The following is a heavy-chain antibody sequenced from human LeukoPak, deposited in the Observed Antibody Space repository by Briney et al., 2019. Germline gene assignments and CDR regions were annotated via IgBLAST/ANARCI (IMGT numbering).Heavy chain of an antibody. Sequence: GGSLRPSCAASGFTFSSYSMNWVRQAPGKGLGWVSSISSSSSYIYYADSVKGRFTISRDNAKNSLYLQMNSLRAGDTAVYYCARAIVATTDFDYWGQGTLVTVSS. D-gene: IGHD5-12*01. V-gene: IGHV3-21*01. CDR2: ISSSSSYI. J-gene: IGHJ4*02. CDR3: ARAIVATTDFDY. CDR1: GFTFSSYS.